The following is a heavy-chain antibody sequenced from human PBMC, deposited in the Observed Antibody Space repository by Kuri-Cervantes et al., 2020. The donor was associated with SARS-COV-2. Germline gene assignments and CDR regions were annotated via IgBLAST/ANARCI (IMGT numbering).Heavy chain of an antibody. CDR2: ISGSGGST. CDR3: AKDLSGSYYFDY. D-gene: IGHD1-26*01. CDR1: GFTSSSYA. Sequence: GGSLRLSCAASGFTSSSYAMSWVRQAPGKGLEWVPAISGSGGSTYYADSVKGRFTISRDNSKNTLYLQMNSLRAEDTAVYYCAKDLSGSYYFDYWGQGTLVTVSS. V-gene: IGHV3-23*01. J-gene: IGHJ4*02.